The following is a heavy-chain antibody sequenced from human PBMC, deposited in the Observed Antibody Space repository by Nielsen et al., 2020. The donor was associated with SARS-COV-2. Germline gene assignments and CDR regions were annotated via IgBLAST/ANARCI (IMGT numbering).Heavy chain of an antibody. Sequence: ASVKVSCKASGYTFTSYGISWVRQAPGQGLEWMGWISAYNGNTNYAQKLQGRVTMTTDTSTSTAYMELRSLRSDDTAVYYCAREFYADSAGSSSIYAMDVWGQGTTVTVSS. CDR2: ISAYNGNT. CDR3: AREFYADSAGSSSIYAMDV. CDR1: GYTFTSYG. V-gene: IGHV1-18*01. J-gene: IGHJ6*02. D-gene: IGHD2/OR15-2a*01.